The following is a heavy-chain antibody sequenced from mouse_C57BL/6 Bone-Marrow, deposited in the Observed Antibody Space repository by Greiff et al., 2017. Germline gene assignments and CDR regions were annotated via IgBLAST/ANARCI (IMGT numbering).Heavy chain of an antibody. J-gene: IGHJ4*01. CDR3: ARGNWADYAMDY. CDR2: FHPYNDDT. D-gene: IGHD4-1*01. V-gene: IGHV1-47*01. Sequence: QVQLKESGAELVKPGASVKMSCKASGYTFTTYPIEWMKQNHGNSLEWIGNFHPYNDDTKYNEKFKGKATLTVEKSSSTVYLELSRLTSDASAVYYCARGNWADYAMDYWGQGTSVTVSS. CDR1: GYTFTTYP.